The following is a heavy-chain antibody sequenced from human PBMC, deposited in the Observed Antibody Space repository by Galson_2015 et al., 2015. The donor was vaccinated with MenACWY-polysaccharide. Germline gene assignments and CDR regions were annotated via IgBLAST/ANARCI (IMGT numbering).Heavy chain of an antibody. CDR2: IYYTGTT. CDR3: ARVEKYSGSYYILH. CDR1: DGSLSRYR. V-gene: IGHV4-59*08. Sequence: TCAVSDGSLSRYRWAWIRHPPGKGLEWIGYIYYTGTTKYNPSLTSLITISVDTSKNHFSLKLSSVTAADTAVYYCARVEKYSGSYYILHWGQGTLVTVSS. J-gene: IGHJ4*02. D-gene: IGHD1-26*01.